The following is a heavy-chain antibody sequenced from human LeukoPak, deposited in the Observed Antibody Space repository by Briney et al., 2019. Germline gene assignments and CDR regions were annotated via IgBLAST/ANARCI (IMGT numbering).Heavy chain of an antibody. CDR3: ARLTVVTATRSLDY. Sequence: GGSLRLSCAASGFSFSNYWMHWVRQPPGKGLEWVANIKQDGSEKYYVDSVKGRFTISRDNAKNSLYLQMNSLRDEDTAVYYCARLTVVTATRSLDYWGQGTLVTVSS. CDR2: IKQDGSEK. CDR1: GFSFSNYW. D-gene: IGHD2-21*02. V-gene: IGHV3-7*01. J-gene: IGHJ4*02.